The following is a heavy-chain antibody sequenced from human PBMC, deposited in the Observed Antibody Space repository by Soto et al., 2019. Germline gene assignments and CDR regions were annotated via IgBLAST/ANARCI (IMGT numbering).Heavy chain of an antibody. CDR2: ISAYNGDK. CDR3: ARDGPHIPAVGDV. J-gene: IGHJ6*02. CDR1: GYTFINYG. Sequence: ASVKGSCKASGYTFINYGVSWGRQDPGQGLEWMGWISAYNGDKKYAQNVQGRVTLTTDTSTSTAYMEMRTLRSDDTAAYYCARDGPHIPAVGDVWGQGTTVTVS. D-gene: IGHD6-13*01. V-gene: IGHV1-18*01.